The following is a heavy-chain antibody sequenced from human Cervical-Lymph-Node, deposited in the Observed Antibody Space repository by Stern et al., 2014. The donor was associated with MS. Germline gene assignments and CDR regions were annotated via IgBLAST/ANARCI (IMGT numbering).Heavy chain of an antibody. V-gene: IGHV2-5*02. CDR2: IYWDNDK. J-gene: IGHJ5*02. CDR3: AHRRYSSNLVGGAFDP. Sequence: ESGPPLVKPTQTLTLTCTFSGFSLSTSGVGVGWIRQPPGKALEWLAIIYWDNDKRYSSSLKSRLTITKDTSKNQVVLTMTNMDPVDTATYYCAHRRYSSNLVGGAFDPWGQGTLVTVSS. CDR1: GFSLSTSGVG. D-gene: IGHD6-13*01.